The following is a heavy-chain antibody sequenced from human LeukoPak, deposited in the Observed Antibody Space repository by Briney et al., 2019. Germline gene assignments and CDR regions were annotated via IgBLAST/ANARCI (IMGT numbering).Heavy chain of an antibody. V-gene: IGHV5-51*01. J-gene: IGHJ4*02. D-gene: IGHD1-14*01. Sequence: GESLKISCKTSGYSFPTYWIAWVRQMPGKGLEWMGIIYPADSDARYSPSFQGQVTISDDKSTSTAYLEWNSLKASDTAMYYCAKREPRQRGGNFDYWGQGTLVTVSS. CDR3: AKREPRQRGGNFDY. CDR1: GYSFPTYW. CDR2: IYPADSDA.